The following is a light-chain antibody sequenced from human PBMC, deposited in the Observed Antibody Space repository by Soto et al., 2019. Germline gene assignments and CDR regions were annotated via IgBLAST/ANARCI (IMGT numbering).Light chain of an antibody. CDR3: QQYHNWWT. CDR2: GAS. Sequence: EVGLTQSAGTLSLSTGERATLSCRASQSVSSSYLAWYQHKPGQAPRLLIYGASTRATGIPARFSGSGSGTEFTLTISSLQSEDFAVYCCQQYHNWWTFGQGTKVDI. V-gene: IGKV3-15*01. J-gene: IGKJ1*01. CDR1: QSVSSSY.